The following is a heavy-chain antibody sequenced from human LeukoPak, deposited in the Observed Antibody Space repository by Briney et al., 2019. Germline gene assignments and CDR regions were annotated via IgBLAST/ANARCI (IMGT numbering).Heavy chain of an antibody. J-gene: IGHJ6*03. V-gene: IGHV3-7*01. CDR2: IKQDGSEK. CDR3: VRDNSGWYRPALGRETAYYYYYMDV. D-gene: IGHD6-19*01. Sequence: GGSLRLSCAASGFTFSSYWMSWVRQAPGKGLEWVANIKQDGSEKYYVDSVKGRFTISRDNAKNSLYLQMNSLRTEDTAAYYCVRDNSGWYRPALGRETAYYYYYMDVWGKGTTVTVSS. CDR1: GFTFSSYW.